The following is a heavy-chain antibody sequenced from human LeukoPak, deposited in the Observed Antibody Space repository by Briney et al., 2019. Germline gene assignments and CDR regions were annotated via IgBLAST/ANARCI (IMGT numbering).Heavy chain of an antibody. V-gene: IGHV1-46*01. Sequence: ASVKVSCKASGYIFTGYYMHWVRQAPGQGLEWMGIISPTGDSTDYAQKFQDRVTMTRDTSTSTVYMELSSLRSEDTAVYYCVRADDQYFDYWGQGTLVTVSS. CDR2: ISPTGDST. CDR1: GYIFTGYY. D-gene: IGHD2/OR15-2a*01. CDR3: VRADDQYFDY. J-gene: IGHJ4*02.